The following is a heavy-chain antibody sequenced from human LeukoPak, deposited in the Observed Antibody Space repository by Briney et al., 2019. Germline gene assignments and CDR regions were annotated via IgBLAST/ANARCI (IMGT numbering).Heavy chain of an antibody. V-gene: IGHV3-30*02. CDR2: VSYDGSKK. D-gene: IGHD5-12*01. CDR3: AKDVKFSWPFYFDY. J-gene: IGHJ4*02. Sequence: GGSLRLSCAASGFTFSSYGMHWVRQAPGKGLEWLAFVSYDGSKKYYTDSVKGRFTISRDNSKNTLFLQMNSLRAEDTAVYSCAKDVKFSWPFYFDYWGQGILVTVSS. CDR1: GFTFSSYG.